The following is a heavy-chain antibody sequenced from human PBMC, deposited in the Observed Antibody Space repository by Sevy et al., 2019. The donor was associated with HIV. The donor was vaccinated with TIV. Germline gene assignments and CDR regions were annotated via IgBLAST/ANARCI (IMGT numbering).Heavy chain of an antibody. D-gene: IGHD3-3*01. V-gene: IGHV3-48*02. CDR3: AREEASHYDFWSGYFYYYYYGMDV. Sequence: GGSLRLSCAASGFTFSSYSMNWVRQAPGKGLEWVSYISSSSSTIYYADSVKGRFTISRDNAKNSLYLQMNSLRDEDTAVYYCAREEASHYDFWSGYFYYYYYGMDVWGQGTTVTVSS. CDR2: ISSSSSTI. CDR1: GFTFSSYS. J-gene: IGHJ6*02.